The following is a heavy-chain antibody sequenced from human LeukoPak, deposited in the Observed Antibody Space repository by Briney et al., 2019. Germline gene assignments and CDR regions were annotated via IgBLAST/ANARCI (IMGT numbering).Heavy chain of an antibody. CDR3: ARVSGWNQNSDGFDV. CDR1: GLTFNDHY. D-gene: IGHD1-1*01. CDR2: IRTKTNSYST. V-gene: IGHV3-72*01. Sequence: GGSLRLSCAASGLTFNDHYMDWVRQAPGKGLEWVGRIRTKTNSYSTEYAASVKGRFTISRDDSENSLYLQMNSLKTEDTAVYYCARVSGWNQNSDGFDVWGQGTMVTVSS. J-gene: IGHJ3*01.